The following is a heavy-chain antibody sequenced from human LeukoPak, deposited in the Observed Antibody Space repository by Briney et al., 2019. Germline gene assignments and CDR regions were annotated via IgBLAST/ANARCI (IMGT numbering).Heavy chain of an antibody. CDR2: IKSETDGGTA. CDR3: TPLTGSTGHLYD. D-gene: IGHD7-27*01. Sequence: GGSLRLSCAASGFTFNNAWMSWVRQAPGKGLEWVGRIKSETDGGTADHAAPVKGRFTISRDDSKSTLFLQMNSLKSEDTAAYYCTPLTGSTGHLYDRGQGTLVTVSS. CDR1: GFTFNNAW. V-gene: IGHV3-15*01. J-gene: IGHJ4*02.